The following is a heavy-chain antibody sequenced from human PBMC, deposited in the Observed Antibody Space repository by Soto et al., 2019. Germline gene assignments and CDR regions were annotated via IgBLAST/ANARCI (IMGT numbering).Heavy chain of an antibody. V-gene: IGHV3-21*01. Sequence: PGGSLRLSCAASGFTLSSYRMNWVRQAPGKGLEWVSSISSSGSYIYYAGSLKGRFTISRDSAENSLFLQMNSLRAEDTAVYYCARDLYGSGSYDYWGRGTLVTVSS. CDR2: ISSSGSYI. D-gene: IGHD3-10*01. J-gene: IGHJ4*02. CDR1: GFTLSSYR. CDR3: ARDLYGSGSYDY.